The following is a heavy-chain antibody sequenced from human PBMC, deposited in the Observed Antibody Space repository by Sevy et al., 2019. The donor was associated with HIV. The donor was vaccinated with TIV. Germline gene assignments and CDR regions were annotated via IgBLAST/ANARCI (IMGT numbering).Heavy chain of an antibody. J-gene: IGHJ4*02. CDR2: ISYDDGSNR. Sequence: GGSLRLSCAASGFTFSSYALHWVRQAPGKGLEWVAVISYDDGSNRNYADSVKGRFTISRDNSKNTVYLQMNSLRPDDTAVYYCARDSGYCGGDCYGPGGYWGQGTLVTVSS. CDR1: GFTFSSYA. V-gene: IGHV3-30-3*01. D-gene: IGHD2-21*02. CDR3: ARDSGYCGGDCYGPGGY.